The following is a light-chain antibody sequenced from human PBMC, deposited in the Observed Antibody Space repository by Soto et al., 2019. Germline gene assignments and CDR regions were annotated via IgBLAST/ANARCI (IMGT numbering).Light chain of an antibody. V-gene: IGKV1-39*01. J-gene: IGKJ4*01. CDR2: AAS. CDR3: QQSYSSPS. Sequence: DIQMTQSPSSLSASIGDSVTITCRASPNIGSYLNWYQQKPGKAPKLLIFAASTLRSGVPSRFSGGGSWTDFTLSIRSLQPADCATYYCQQSYSSPSFGGGTKVEIQ. CDR1: PNIGSY.